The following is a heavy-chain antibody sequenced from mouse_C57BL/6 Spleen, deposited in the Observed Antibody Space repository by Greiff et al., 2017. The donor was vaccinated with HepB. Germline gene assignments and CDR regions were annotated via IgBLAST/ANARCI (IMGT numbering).Heavy chain of an antibody. D-gene: IGHD1-3*01. J-gene: IGHJ2*01. CDR2: INPSTGGT. Sequence: EVQLQQSGPELVKPGASVKISCKASGYSFTGYYMNWVKQSPEKSLEWIGEINPSTGGTTYNQKFKAKATLTVDKSSSTAYMQLKSLTSEDSAVYYCARSGTVYYFDYWGQGTTLTVSS. CDR1: GYSFTGYY. CDR3: ARSGTVYYFDY. V-gene: IGHV1-42*01.